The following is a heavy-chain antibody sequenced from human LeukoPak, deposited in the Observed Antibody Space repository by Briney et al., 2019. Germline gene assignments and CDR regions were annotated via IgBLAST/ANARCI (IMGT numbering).Heavy chain of an antibody. D-gene: IGHD3-22*01. CDR1: GFTFSSYG. CDR3: AKDPTLYDSSGYYSIDY. CDR2: IRYAGNNK. Sequence: GGSLRLSCAASGFTFSSYGMHWVRQAPGKGLEWVAFIRYAGNNKYYADSVKGRFTISRDNSKNTLYLQMHNLRAEDTAVYYCAKDPTLYDSSGYYSIDYWGQGTLVTVSS. J-gene: IGHJ4*02. V-gene: IGHV3-30*02.